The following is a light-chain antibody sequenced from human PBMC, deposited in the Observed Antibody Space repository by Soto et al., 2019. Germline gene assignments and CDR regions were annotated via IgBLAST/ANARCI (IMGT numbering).Light chain of an antibody. Sequence: DIQMTQSPSSLSASVGDRVTITCQASGDINNYLNWYQQKQGNAPQVLIYDASNLDTWVPSRFSGSGPGPHFTFTISSLQHEDFATYYCQQYDDLLQPWTFGQGTKVEVK. CDR1: GDINNY. V-gene: IGKV1-33*01. J-gene: IGKJ1*01. CDR3: QQYDDLLQPWT. CDR2: DAS.